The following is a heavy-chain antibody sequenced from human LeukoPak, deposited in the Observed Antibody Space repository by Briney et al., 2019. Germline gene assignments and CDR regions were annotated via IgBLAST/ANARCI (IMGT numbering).Heavy chain of an antibody. J-gene: IGHJ4*02. CDR2: IGDSGTNT. D-gene: IGHD3-3*01. Sequence: PGGSLRLSCAASEFTFSSYAMSWVRQAPGKGLEWVSAIGDSGTNTYYADSVKGRSTISRDNSKNTLYLQMNSLRAEDTAVYYCAKFTSGRIFHPIDYWGQGTLVTVSS. CDR1: EFTFSSYA. CDR3: AKFTSGRIFHPIDY. V-gene: IGHV3-23*01.